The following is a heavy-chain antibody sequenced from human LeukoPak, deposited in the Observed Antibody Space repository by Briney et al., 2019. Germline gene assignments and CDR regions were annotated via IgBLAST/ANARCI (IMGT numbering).Heavy chain of an antibody. D-gene: IGHD3-10*01. CDR3: ARSGIKMVRGVIIKSPYHMDV. CDR2: ISSSSNYI. Sequence: GGSLRLSCAASGFTLSTYTMNWVRQAPGKGLEWVSSISSSSNYIYYADSVKGRFTISRDDAKNSLSLQMNSLRAEDTAVYYCARSGIKMVRGVIIKSPYHMDVWGQGTLVTVSS. J-gene: IGHJ4*02. V-gene: IGHV3-21*01. CDR1: GFTLSTYT.